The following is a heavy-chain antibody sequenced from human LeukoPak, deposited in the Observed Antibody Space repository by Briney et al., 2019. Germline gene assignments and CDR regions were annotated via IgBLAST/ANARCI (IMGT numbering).Heavy chain of an antibody. CDR3: ARDYWWNYDY. J-gene: IGHJ4*02. Sequence: GGXLXLSXXASGFTFSDYAMHWVRQAPGKGLEWVAVISKDGSDKYYPGSVRGRFTISRDNSKNTIYLRMDSLRAEDTAIYYCARDYWWNYDYWGQGTLVTVSS. CDR2: ISKDGSDK. D-gene: IGHD1-7*01. V-gene: IGHV3-30-3*01. CDR1: GFTFSDYA.